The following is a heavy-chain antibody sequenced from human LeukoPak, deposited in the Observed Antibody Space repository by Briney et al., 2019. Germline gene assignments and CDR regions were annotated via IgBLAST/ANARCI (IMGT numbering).Heavy chain of an antibody. J-gene: IGHJ4*02. D-gene: IGHD3/OR15-3a*01. Sequence: GGSLRLSCAASGFTFSSYAMSWVRQAPGKGLEWVSSITGSGPYMLYADSVKHRFTISRDNTKNLLYLEMNSLRAEDTAMYYCARDSGFSGTQRGEYWGQGTLVTVSS. V-gene: IGHV3-21*06. CDR1: GFTFSSYA. CDR3: ARDSGFSGTQRGEY. CDR2: ITGSGPYM.